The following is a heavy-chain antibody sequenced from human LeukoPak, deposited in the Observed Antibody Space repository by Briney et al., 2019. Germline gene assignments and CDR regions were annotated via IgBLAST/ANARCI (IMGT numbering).Heavy chain of an antibody. V-gene: IGHV1-3*01. J-gene: IGHJ4*02. CDR2: INAGNGNT. CDR1: GYTFTSYA. D-gene: IGHD2-2*01. CDR3: ARSKMMGVVPAAIDY. Sequence: ASVKVSCKASGYTFTSYAMHWVRQAPGQRLEWMEWINAGNGNTKYSQKFQGRVTITRDTSASTAYMELSSLTSKDTAVYYCARSKMMGVVPAAIDYWGQGTLVTVSS.